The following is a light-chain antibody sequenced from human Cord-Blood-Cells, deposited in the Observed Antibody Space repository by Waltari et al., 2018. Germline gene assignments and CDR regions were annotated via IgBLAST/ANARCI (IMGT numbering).Light chain of an antibody. CDR1: QSISSY. CDR3: QQSYSTLMYT. J-gene: IGKJ2*01. Sequence: DIQMTQSPSSLFASVGDRVTITCRASQSISSYLNWYQQKPGKAPKLLIYAASSLQSGVPSRFSGSGSGTDFTLTISSLQPEDFATYYCQQSYSTLMYTFGQGTKLEIK. V-gene: IGKV1-39*01. CDR2: AAS.